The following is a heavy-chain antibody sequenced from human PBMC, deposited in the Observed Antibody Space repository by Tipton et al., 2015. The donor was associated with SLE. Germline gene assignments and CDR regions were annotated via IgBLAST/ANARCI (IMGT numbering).Heavy chain of an antibody. CDR3: ATLSGGLFDY. V-gene: IGHV3-30*04. J-gene: IGHJ4*02. CDR1: GFTFSSYA. Sequence: SLRLSCAASGFTFSSYAMHWVRQAPGKGPEWVAVISYDGSNKYYADSVKGRFTISRDNSKNTLYLQMNSLRTEDTAVYYCATLSGGLFDYWGQGTLVTVSS. D-gene: IGHD2/OR15-2a*01. CDR2: ISYDGSNK.